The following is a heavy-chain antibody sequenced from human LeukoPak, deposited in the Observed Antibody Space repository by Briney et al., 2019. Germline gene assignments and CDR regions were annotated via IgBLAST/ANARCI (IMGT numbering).Heavy chain of an antibody. CDR1: GYTFTSYG. Sequence: ASVKVSCKASGYTFTSYGIGWVRQAPGQGLEWMGWISAYNGNTNYAQKLQGRVTMTTDTSTSTAYMELRSLRSDDTAVYYCARDPETYYYDSSGYFNQTESDYWGQGTLVTVSS. V-gene: IGHV1-18*01. CDR2: ISAYNGNT. D-gene: IGHD3-22*01. CDR3: ARDPETYYYDSSGYFNQTESDY. J-gene: IGHJ4*02.